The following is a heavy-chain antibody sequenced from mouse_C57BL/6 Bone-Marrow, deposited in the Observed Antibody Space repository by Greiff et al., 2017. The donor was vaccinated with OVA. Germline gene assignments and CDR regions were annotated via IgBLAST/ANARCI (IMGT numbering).Heavy chain of an antibody. J-gene: IGHJ3*01. CDR2: IDPEDGET. D-gene: IGHD2-1*01. CDR1: GFNIKDYY. CDR3: AREGIFYGNYVAWFAY. V-gene: IGHV14-2*01. Sequence: EVQLQQSGAELVKPGASVKLSCTASGFNIKDYYMHWVKQRTEQGLEWIGRIDPEDGETKYAPKFPGKATITADTSSNTAYLQLSSLTSEDTAVYYCAREGIFYGNYVAWFAYWGQGTLLTVSA.